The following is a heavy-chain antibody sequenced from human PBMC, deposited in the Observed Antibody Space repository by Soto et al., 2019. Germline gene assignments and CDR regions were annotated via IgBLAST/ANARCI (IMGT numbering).Heavy chain of an antibody. CDR1: GGSISSGGYY. J-gene: IGHJ4*02. D-gene: IGHD2-2*01. CDR3: ARVRGYCSSTSCDYYFDY. V-gene: IGHV4-31*03. Sequence: QVQLQESGPGLVKPSQTLSLTCTVSGGSISSGGYYWSWIRQHPGKGLEWIGYIYYSGSTYYNPSLKSRVTISVDTSKNQFSLKLSSVTAADTAVYYCARVRGYCSSTSCDYYFDYWGQGTLVTVSS. CDR2: IYYSGST.